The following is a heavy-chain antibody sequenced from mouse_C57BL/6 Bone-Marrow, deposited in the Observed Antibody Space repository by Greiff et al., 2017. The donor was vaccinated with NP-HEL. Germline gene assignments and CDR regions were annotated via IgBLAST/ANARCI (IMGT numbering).Heavy chain of an antibody. CDR1: GYTFTSYW. J-gene: IGHJ4*01. D-gene: IGHD2-4*01. CDR3: AREVYYDYDEGDAMDY. Sequence: QVQLQQPGAELVKPGASVKLSCKASGYTFTSYWMHWVKQRPGRGLEWIGRIDPNSGGTKYNEKFKSKATLTVDKPSSTAYMQLSSLTSEDSAGYYCAREVYYDYDEGDAMDYWGQGTSVTVSS. CDR2: IDPNSGGT. V-gene: IGHV1-72*01.